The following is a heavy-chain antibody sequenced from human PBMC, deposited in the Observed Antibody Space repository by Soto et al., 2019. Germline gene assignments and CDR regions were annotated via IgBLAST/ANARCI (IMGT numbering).Heavy chain of an antibody. J-gene: IGHJ6*01. CDR1: GGSISSYY. D-gene: IGHD1-1*01. V-gene: IGHV4-59*01. Sequence: QVQLQESGPGLVKPSETLSLTCTVSGGSISSYYWSWIRQPPGKGLEWIGYIYYSGSTNYNPSLKSRVTISVDTSKNQFSLKLSSVTAADTAVYYCARETSASPGLYYDYGMDVW. CDR2: IYYSGST. CDR3: ARETSASPGLYYDYGMDV.